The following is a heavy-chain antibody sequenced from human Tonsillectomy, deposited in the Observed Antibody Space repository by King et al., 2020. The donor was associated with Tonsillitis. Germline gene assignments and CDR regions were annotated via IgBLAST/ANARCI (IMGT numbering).Heavy chain of an antibody. J-gene: IGHJ4*02. D-gene: IGHD6-19*01. CDR1: GFTFSDYA. CDR2: ISYDGSSK. Sequence: VQLVESGGGVVQPGRSLRLSCAASGFTFSDYALHWVRQAPGKGLEWVAAISYDGSSKYYTDSVKGRFTISRDSSENTLYLQMNSLRAEDTAVYYCTRGSWGRLRLGYDCWGQGTLVTVSS. CDR3: TRGSWGRLRLGYDC. V-gene: IGHV3-30*04.